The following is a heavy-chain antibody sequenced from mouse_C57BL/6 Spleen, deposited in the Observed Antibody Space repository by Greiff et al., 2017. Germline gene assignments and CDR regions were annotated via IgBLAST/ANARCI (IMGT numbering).Heavy chain of an antibody. CDR2: ISYDGSN. CDR1: GYSITSGYY. V-gene: IGHV3-6*01. CDR3: ARHYDGYYYWYFDV. J-gene: IGHJ1*03. Sequence: EVQLQESGPGLVKPSQSLSLTCSVTGYSITSGYYWNWIRQFPGNKLEWMGYISYDGSNNYNPSLKNRISITRDTSKNQFFLKLNSVTTEDTATYYCARHYDGYYYWYFDVWGTGTTVTVSS. D-gene: IGHD2-3*01.